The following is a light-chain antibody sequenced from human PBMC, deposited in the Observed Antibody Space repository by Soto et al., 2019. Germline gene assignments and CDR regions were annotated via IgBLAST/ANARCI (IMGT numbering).Light chain of an antibody. Sequence: DIQMTQSPSTLSASVGDRVTITCRASQSISDWLAWYQRRSGKASKLLIYKASSLQSGVPPRFSGSGSGTEFALTISSLQPDDFATYYCQQYNRFPYTFGQGTKLEIK. CDR2: KAS. V-gene: IGKV1-5*03. CDR1: QSISDW. CDR3: QQYNRFPYT. J-gene: IGKJ2*01.